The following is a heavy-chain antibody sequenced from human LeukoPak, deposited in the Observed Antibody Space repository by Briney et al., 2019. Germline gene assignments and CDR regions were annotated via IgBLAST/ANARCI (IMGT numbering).Heavy chain of an antibody. CDR3: ATVAASGSWFDS. J-gene: IGHJ5*01. CDR2: INSDGSSI. CDR1: GFIFNNYW. D-gene: IGHD6-13*01. Sequence: GCLRRSCAASGFIFNNYWMHWVRQAPGEGRVWVSRINSDGSSISYTDSVKGRFTISRDNAKNTLYLQMNSLRAEDTAVFYCATVAASGSWFDSWGQETLVTVSS. V-gene: IGHV3-74*01.